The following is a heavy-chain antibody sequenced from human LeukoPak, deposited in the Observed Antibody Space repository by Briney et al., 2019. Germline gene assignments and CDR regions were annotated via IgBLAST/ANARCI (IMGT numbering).Heavy chain of an antibody. Sequence: PGGPLRLSCAASGFSFSTYAMTWVRQAPGEGLEWVSGISKSGDNTYYTDSVKGRFTISRDNSRNTLHLQMSSLRAEDTALYYCVKDRCDGTTCPEVWGQGTLVTVSS. CDR1: GFSFSTYA. J-gene: IGHJ4*02. D-gene: IGHD2-2*01. CDR2: ISKSGDNT. V-gene: IGHV3-23*01. CDR3: VKDRCDGTTCPEV.